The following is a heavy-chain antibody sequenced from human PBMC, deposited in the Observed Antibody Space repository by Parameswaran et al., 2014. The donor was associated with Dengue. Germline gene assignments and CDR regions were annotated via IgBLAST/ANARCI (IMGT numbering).Heavy chain of an antibody. D-gene: IGHD3-3*01. CDR2: IDPSSSSI. CDR3: VRAVRVLRFLEWTLGWFDP. Sequence: VRQAPGKGAGSGVSSIDPSSSSINYADSVKGRFTVSRDNAKNSLYLQMNSLRAEDTAVYYCVRAVRVLRFLEWTLGWFDPWGQGTLVTVSS. J-gene: IGHJ5*02. V-gene: IGHV3-21*01.